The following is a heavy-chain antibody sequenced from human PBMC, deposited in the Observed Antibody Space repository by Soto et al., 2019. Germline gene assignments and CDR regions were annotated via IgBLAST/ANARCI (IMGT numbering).Heavy chain of an antibody. J-gene: IGHJ5*01. CDR2: IYYSGST. Sequence: SETLSLTCTVSGGSISSSSYYWGWIRQPPGKGLEWIGSIYYSGSTYYNPSLKSRVTISVDTSKNQFSLKLSSVTAADTAVYYCARSWFLHQVHWFDFWGQGTPVTV. CDR1: GGSISSSSYY. CDR3: ARSWFLHQVHWFDF. V-gene: IGHV4-39*01. D-gene: IGHD1-1*01.